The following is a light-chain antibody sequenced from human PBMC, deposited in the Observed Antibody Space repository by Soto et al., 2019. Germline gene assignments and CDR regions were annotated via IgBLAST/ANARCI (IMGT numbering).Light chain of an antibody. CDR3: QQYKSYSLT. CDR1: QTISSW. V-gene: IGKV1-5*01. CDR2: DAS. Sequence: DIQMTQSPSTLSASVGDRVTITCRAGQTISSWLAWYQQKPGEAPKLVIYDASTLESGVPSRFSGSGSGTEFTLTISSLQPDDFAAYYCQQYKSYSLTFGGGTKVEIK. J-gene: IGKJ4*01.